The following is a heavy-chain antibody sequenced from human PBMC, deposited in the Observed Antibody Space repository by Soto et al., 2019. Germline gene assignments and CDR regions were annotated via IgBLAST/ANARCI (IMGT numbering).Heavy chain of an antibody. D-gene: IGHD2-2*01. CDR1: GFTFSSYA. V-gene: IGHV3-23*01. CDR3: AKVAYSYGVRVPAAAIFN. CDR2: ISGSGGST. J-gene: IGHJ4*02. Sequence: GGSLRLSCAASGFTFSSYAMSWVRQAPGKGLEWVSAISGSGGSTYYADSVKGRFTISRDNSKNTLYLQMNSLRAEDTAVYYCAKVAYSYGVRVPAAAIFNWGQGTLVTVSS.